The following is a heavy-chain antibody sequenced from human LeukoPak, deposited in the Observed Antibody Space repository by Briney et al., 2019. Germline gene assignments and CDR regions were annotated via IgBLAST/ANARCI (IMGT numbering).Heavy chain of an antibody. CDR1: GFTFTSSA. CDR2: IVVGSGNT. Sequence: GTSVKVSCKASGFTFTSSAMQWVRQARGQRLEWIGWIVVGSGNTNYAQKFQERVTITRDMSTSTAYMELSSLRDEDTAVYYCAISWYYYDSSGYKDFDYWGQGTLVTVSS. D-gene: IGHD3-22*01. CDR3: AISWYYYDSSGYKDFDY. J-gene: IGHJ4*02. V-gene: IGHV1-58*02.